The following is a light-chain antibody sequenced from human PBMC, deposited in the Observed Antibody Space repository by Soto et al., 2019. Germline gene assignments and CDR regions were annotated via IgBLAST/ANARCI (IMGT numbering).Light chain of an antibody. V-gene: IGKV1-9*01. CDR2: AAS. CDR3: QHHNTNFPIT. CDR1: QGISSY. Sequence: DIQLTQSPSFLSASVGDRVTITCRASQGISSYLAWYQQKPGQAPNLLIYAASTLQSGVPSRFSGSGSGTEYSLTINSLQPEDYATYYCQHHNTNFPITFGQGTRLEIK. J-gene: IGKJ5*01.